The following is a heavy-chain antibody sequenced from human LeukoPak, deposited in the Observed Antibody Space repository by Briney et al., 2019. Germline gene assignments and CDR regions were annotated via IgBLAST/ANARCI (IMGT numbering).Heavy chain of an antibody. CDR2: INHSGST. D-gene: IGHD6-13*01. CDR3: ARRGRVAAAGFDY. CDR1: GGSFSGYY. V-gene: IGHV4-34*01. Sequence: SETLSLTCAVYGGSFSGYYWSWIRQPPGKGLEWIGEINHSGSTNYNPSLKSRVSISVDTSKNQFSLKLSSVTAADTAVYYCARRGRVAAAGFDYWGQGTLVTVSS. J-gene: IGHJ4*02.